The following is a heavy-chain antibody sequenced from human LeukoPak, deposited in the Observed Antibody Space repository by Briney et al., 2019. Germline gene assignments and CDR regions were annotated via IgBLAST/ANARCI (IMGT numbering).Heavy chain of an antibody. D-gene: IGHD1-26*01. V-gene: IGHV3-23*01. Sequence: GGSLRLSCAASEFTSDNYAMSWVRQAPGKGLEWVSVISGSGYYSYYADSVKGRFTVSRDNSKTTLYLQMNSLRADDTAVYYCAKGGPTGSNYFDFWGQGTLVTVSS. CDR2: ISGSGYYS. J-gene: IGHJ4*02. CDR3: AKGGPTGSNYFDF. CDR1: EFTSDNYA.